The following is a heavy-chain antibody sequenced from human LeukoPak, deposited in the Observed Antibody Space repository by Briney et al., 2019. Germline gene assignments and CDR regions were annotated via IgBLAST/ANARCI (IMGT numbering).Heavy chain of an antibody. V-gene: IGHV1-18*01. J-gene: IGHJ3*02. Sequence: ASVKVSFKASGYTFTIYGISWVRQAPGQGLEWMGWISAYNGNTNYARKFQGRVTMTRNTSISTAYMELSSLRSEDTAVYYCARGGLYYYGSGSYYRIWGQGTMVTVSS. CDR3: ARGGLYYYGSGSYYRI. CDR2: ISAYNGNT. D-gene: IGHD3-10*01. CDR1: GYTFTIYG.